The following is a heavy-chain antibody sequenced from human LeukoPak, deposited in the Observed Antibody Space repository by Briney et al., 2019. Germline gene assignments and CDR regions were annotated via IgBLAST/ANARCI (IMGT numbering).Heavy chain of an antibody. J-gene: IGHJ4*02. V-gene: IGHV1-3*02. Sequence: VASVKVSCKASGYTFTSYAMHWVRQAPGQRLEWMGWSNAGNGNTKYSQEFQGRVTITRDTSASTAYMELSSLRSEDMAVYYCATEDVVVPAAMVHWGQGTLVTVSS. CDR2: SNAGNGNT. D-gene: IGHD2-2*01. CDR3: ATEDVVVPAAMVH. CDR1: GYTFTSYA.